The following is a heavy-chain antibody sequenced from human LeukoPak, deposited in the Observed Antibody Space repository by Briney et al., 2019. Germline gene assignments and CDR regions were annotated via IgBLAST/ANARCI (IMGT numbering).Heavy chain of an antibody. CDR2: MNPNTGNT. D-gene: IGHD3-10*01. CDR3: ARGLWFGELSKNRFDP. V-gene: IGHV1-8*01. CDR1: GYTFTNHN. J-gene: IGHJ5*02. Sequence: ASVKVSCKASGYTFTNHNINWVRQAPGQGLEWMGWMNPNTGNTGFAQRFQGRVIMARNTSISTAYMELSSLISEDTAVYYCARGLWFGELSKNRFDPWGQGTLVIVSS.